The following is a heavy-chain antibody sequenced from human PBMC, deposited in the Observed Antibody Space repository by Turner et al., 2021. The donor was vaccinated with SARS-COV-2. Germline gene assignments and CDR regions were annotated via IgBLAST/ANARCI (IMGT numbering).Heavy chain of an antibody. CDR3: ARRQRGYSYDPPFDP. D-gene: IGHD3-22*01. V-gene: IGHV4-39*01. J-gene: IGHJ5*02. CDR2: IYYTGST. Sequence: QLQLQESGPGLVKPSETLSLTCTVSGGSISSSSYYWGWIRQPPGKGLEWIGSIYYTGSTYYNPSLKTRVTISVDTSKSQFSLKLSSVTAADTAVYYCARRQRGYSYDPPFDPWGQGTLVTVSS. CDR1: GGSISSSSYY.